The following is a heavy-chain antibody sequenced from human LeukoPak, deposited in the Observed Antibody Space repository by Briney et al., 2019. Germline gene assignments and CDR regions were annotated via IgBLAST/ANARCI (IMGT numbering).Heavy chain of an antibody. CDR3: ARVEYSGTYYFDY. Sequence: GGSLRLSCAASGFTVSSNYMSWVRQAPGKGVEWVSVIYSGGSTYYADSVKGGFTISRDNSKNTVYLQMNSLRAEDTAVYYCARVEYSGTYYFDYWGQGTLVTVSS. V-gene: IGHV3-53*01. J-gene: IGHJ4*02. D-gene: IGHD1-26*01. CDR2: IYSGGST. CDR1: GFTVSSNY.